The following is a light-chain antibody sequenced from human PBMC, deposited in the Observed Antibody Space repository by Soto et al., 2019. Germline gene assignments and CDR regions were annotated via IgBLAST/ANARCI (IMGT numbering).Light chain of an antibody. V-gene: IGKV3-20*01. CDR3: QKYGTSPRT. J-gene: IGKJ1*01. Sequence: EIVLTQSPGTLSLSPGERATLSCRASQSVSSSNLAWYQQKPGQAPRLVIYGASIRATGIPDRFSGSGSGKDFTLSVSSLEPEDFAVYYCQKYGTSPRTFGQGTKVVIK. CDR2: GAS. CDR1: QSVSSSN.